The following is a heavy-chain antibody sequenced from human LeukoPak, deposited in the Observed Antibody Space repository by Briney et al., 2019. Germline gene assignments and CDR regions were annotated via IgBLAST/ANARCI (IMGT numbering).Heavy chain of an antibody. V-gene: IGHV3-33*06. J-gene: IGHJ4*02. CDR1: GFTFSSYC. CDR2: IWYDGSNK. D-gene: IGHD5-18*01. Sequence: GGSLTLACAASGFTFSSYCMHWVRQVPGNGLEWVAVIWYDGSNKYYADSVKGRFTISRDNSKNTLYLQMNSLRAEDTAVYYCAKAQDTAMALDYWGQGTLVTVSS. CDR3: AKAQDTAMALDY.